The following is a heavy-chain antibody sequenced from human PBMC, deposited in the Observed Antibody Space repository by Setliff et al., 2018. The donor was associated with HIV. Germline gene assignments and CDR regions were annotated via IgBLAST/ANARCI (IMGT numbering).Heavy chain of an antibody. CDR1: GFPFSNYA. J-gene: IGHJ4*02. CDR2: ISDDGSDK. D-gene: IGHD3-22*01. CDR3: ARVRLTMIMMVDYFDQ. V-gene: IGHV3-30*04. Sequence: GGSLRLSCGVSGFPFSNYAMHWVRQAPGKGLEWVAIISDDGSDKHFADSLKGRFTISRDNSKNTMYLQMNSLKIEDTAVYYCARVRLTMIMMVDYFDQWGQGTLVTVSS.